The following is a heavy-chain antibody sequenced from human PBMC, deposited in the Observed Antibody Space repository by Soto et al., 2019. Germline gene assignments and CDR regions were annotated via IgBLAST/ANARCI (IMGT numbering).Heavy chain of an antibody. CDR3: ARDRDFGLGAFDI. V-gene: IGHV1-46*01. CDR2: INPSGGST. Sequence: GASVKVSCKASGYTFTTYYIHWVRQAPGQGPEWMGIINPSGGSTNYARKFQGRVTMTRDTSTSTVYMELSSLRSEDTAVYYCARDRDFGLGAFDIWGQGTMVTVS. D-gene: IGHD3-3*01. CDR1: GYTFTTYY. J-gene: IGHJ3*02.